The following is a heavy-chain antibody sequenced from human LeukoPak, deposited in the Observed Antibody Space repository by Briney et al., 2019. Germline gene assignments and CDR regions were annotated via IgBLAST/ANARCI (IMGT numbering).Heavy chain of an antibody. CDR1: GGSISSGSYY. J-gene: IGHJ5*02. V-gene: IGHV4-39*01. D-gene: IGHD6-19*01. CDR3: ARLRGATVAHNWFDP. Sequence: SETLSLTCTVSGGSISSGSYYWSWIRQPAGKGLEWIGSIYYSGSTYYNPSLKSRVTISVDTSKNQFSLKLSSVTAADTAVYYCARLRGATVAHNWFDPWGQGTLVTVSS. CDR2: IYYSGST.